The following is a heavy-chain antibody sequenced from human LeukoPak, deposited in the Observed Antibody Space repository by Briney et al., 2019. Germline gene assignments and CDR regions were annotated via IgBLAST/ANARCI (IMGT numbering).Heavy chain of an antibody. CDR2: ISYDGSNK. CDR3: ARDTKWEPEYYFDY. D-gene: IGHD1-26*01. Sequence: GGSLRLSCAASGFTFSSYAVHWVRQAPGKGLEWVAVISYDGSNKYYADSVKGRFTISRDNSKNTLYLQMNSLRAEDTAVYYCARDTKWEPEYYFDYWGQGTLVTVSS. J-gene: IGHJ4*02. CDR1: GFTFSSYA. V-gene: IGHV3-30-3*01.